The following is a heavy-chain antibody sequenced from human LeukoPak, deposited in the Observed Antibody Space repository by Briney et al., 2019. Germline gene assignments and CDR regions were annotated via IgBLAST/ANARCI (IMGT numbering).Heavy chain of an antibody. J-gene: IGHJ3*02. D-gene: IGHD1-26*01. Sequence: GASVKVSCKASGYTFTGYYMHWVRQAPGQGLEWKGWINPNSGGTNYAQKFQGRVTMTRDTSISTAYMELSRLRSDDTAVYYCARGQREWELDAFDIWGQGTMVTVSS. CDR3: ARGQREWELDAFDI. CDR1: GYTFTGYY. V-gene: IGHV1-2*02. CDR2: INPNSGGT.